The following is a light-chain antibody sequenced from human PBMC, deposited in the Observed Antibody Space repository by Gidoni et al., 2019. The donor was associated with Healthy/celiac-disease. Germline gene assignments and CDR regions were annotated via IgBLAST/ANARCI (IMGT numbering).Light chain of an antibody. J-gene: IGKJ2*01. CDR1: QSVGSSY. Sequence: EIVLTQSPGTLSLSPGERATLSCRASQSVGSSYLAWYQQKPGQAPRLLIYGASSRATGIPDRCSGSGSGTDFTLTISRLEPEDFAVYYCQQYGSSPFGQGTKLEIK. CDR3: QQYGSSP. V-gene: IGKV3-20*01. CDR2: GAS.